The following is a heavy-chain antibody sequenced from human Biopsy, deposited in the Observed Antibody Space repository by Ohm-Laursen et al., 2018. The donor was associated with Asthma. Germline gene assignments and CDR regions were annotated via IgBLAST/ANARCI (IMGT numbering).Heavy chain of an antibody. D-gene: IGHD2-21*01. J-gene: IGHJ4*02. CDR1: GFTFSNCV. CDR2: ITGSGGFT. V-gene: IGHV3-23*01. Sequence: SLRLSCSASGFTFSNCVMSWVRQAPGKGLEWVSSITGSGGFTYYADSVKGRFTISRDKSDNTLYLQMNSLTAEDTAVYHCAKDERAYYGSDSKYMQPVPIGDWGQGTVVIVSA. CDR3: AKDERAYYGSDSKYMQPVPIGD.